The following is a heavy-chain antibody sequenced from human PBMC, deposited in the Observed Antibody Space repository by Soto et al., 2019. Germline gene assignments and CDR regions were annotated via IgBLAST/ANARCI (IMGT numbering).Heavy chain of an antibody. CDR2: INHSGST. V-gene: IGHV4-34*01. CDR3: ASGSGYSSLHFDY. J-gene: IGHJ4*02. CDR1: GGSFSGYY. D-gene: IGHD6-19*01. Sequence: SETLSLTCAVYGGSFSGYYWSWIRQPPGKGLEWIGEINHSGSTNYNPSLKSRVTISVDTSKNQFSLKLSSVTAADTAVYYCASGSGYSSLHFDYWGQGTLVTVSS.